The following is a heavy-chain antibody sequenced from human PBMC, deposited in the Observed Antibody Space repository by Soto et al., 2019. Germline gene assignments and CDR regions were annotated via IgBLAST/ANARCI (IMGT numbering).Heavy chain of an antibody. D-gene: IGHD4-17*01. V-gene: IGHV4-30-4*01. J-gene: IGHJ6*02. CDR3: ARKVTTVVTSGYYYGMDV. Sequence: LSLSGTVCDGAISSGDYYWSWIRQPPGKGLEWIGYIYYSGSTYYNPSLKSRVTISVDTSKNQFSLKLSSVTAADTAVYYCARKVTTVVTSGYYYGMDVWGQGTTVTVSS. CDR1: DGAISSGDYY. CDR2: IYYSGST.